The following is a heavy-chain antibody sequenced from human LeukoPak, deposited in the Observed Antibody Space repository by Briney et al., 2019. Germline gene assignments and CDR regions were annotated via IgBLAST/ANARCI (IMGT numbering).Heavy chain of an antibody. D-gene: IGHD3-22*01. V-gene: IGHV4-34*01. Sequence: PSETLSLTCAVYGGSFRDYYWSWIRQPPGKGLEWIGEINHSGSTNYNPSLKSRVTISLDTSKNQFPLKLTSVTAADTAVYYCAKAPYLSSGSWGQGILVAVSS. J-gene: IGHJ4*03. CDR2: INHSGST. CDR1: GGSFRDYY. CDR3: AKAPYLSSGS.